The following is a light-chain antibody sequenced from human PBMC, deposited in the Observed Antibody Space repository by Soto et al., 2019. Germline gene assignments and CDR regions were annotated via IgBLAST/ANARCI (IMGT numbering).Light chain of an antibody. CDR3: QQYGGSPTWT. CDR1: QSVSSGY. Sequence: ESVLTQSPGTLSLSPGERATLSCRASQSVSSGYLAWYQQKPGQAPRLLIYGASSRATGIPDRFSGSGSGTDFTLTISRLEPEDFAVYYCQQYGGSPTWTFGQGTKVGIK. V-gene: IGKV3-20*01. CDR2: GAS. J-gene: IGKJ1*01.